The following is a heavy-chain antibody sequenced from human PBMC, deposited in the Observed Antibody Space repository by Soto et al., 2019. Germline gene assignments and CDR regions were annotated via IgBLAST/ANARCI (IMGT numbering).Heavy chain of an antibody. Sequence: SQTLSLTCAISGDSVSSNSAAWNWIRQSPSRGLEWLGRTYYRSKWYNDYAVSVKSRITINPDTSKNQFSLQLNSVTPEDTAVYYCAREKAFYGSGSYRNYYYYGMDVWGQGTTVTV. CDR2: TYYRSKWYN. D-gene: IGHD3-10*01. CDR1: GDSVSSNSAA. V-gene: IGHV6-1*01. J-gene: IGHJ6*02. CDR3: AREKAFYGSGSYRNYYYYGMDV.